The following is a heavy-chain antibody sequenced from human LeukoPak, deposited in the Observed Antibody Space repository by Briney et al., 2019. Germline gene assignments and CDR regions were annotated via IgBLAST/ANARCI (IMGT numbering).Heavy chain of an antibody. J-gene: IGHJ4*02. D-gene: IGHD3-16*01. Sequence: GGSLRLSCAASGFTFNSFAMHWVRQAPGKGLEWVAITSHDGSDNYYADSVKGRFTVSRDNSKNTVFLQMNSLRAEDTAVYYCARIDYVWGTYSSDYWGQGTLVAVSS. CDR2: TSHDGSDN. V-gene: IGHV3-30*04. CDR1: GFTFNSFA. CDR3: ARIDYVWGTYSSDY.